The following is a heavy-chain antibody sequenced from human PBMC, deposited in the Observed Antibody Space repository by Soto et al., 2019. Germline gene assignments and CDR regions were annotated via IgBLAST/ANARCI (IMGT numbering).Heavy chain of an antibody. Sequence: PSETLSLTCTVSGGSISNYYWSWIRQPAGKGLEWIGRIYTSGSTNYNPSLKSRVTMPVDTSKNQFSLKLSSVTAADTAVYYCARETYSSSWYNWFGPWGQGTLVTVSS. D-gene: IGHD6-13*01. CDR2: IYTSGST. CDR3: ARETYSSSWYNWFGP. CDR1: GGSISNYY. J-gene: IGHJ5*02. V-gene: IGHV4-4*07.